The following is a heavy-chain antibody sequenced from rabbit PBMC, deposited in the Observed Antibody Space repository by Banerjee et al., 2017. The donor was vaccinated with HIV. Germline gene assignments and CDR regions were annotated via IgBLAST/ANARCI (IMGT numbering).Heavy chain of an antibody. CDR2: IWTASGTT. CDR3: ARADTSGAGHAYAYFTL. D-gene: IGHD6-1*01. Sequence: QSLEESGGGLVQPEGSLTLTCKASGFDFSSYGVSWVRQAPGKGLEWIGCIWTASGTTWYASWAKGRFTISKTSSTTVTLQMTSLTAADTATYFCARADTSGAGHAYAYFTLWGQGTLVTVS. CDR1: GFDFSSYG. J-gene: IGHJ4*01. V-gene: IGHV1S40*01.